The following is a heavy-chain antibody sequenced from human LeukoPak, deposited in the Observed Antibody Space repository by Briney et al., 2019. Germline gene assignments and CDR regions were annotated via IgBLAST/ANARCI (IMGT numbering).Heavy chain of an antibody. Sequence: GGSLRLSCAASGFTFSSYSMNWVRQAPGKGLEWVSSISSSSSYIYYADSVKGRFTIPRDNAKNSLYLQMNSLRAEDTAVYYCARAVDSGSYYDAFDIWGQGTMVTVSS. D-gene: IGHD1-26*01. J-gene: IGHJ3*02. V-gene: IGHV3-21*01. CDR2: ISSSSSYI. CDR3: ARAVDSGSYYDAFDI. CDR1: GFTFSSYS.